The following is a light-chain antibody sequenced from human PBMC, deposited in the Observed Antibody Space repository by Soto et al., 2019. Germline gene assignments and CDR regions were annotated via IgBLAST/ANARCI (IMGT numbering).Light chain of an antibody. J-gene: IGLJ2*01. CDR2: EVT. Sequence: QSALTQPASVSGSPGQSITISCTGTSNDVGAYNYVSWFQQHPGKVPKLMIYEVTNRPSGVSNRFSGSKSGYTASLTISGLQAEDEADYYCSSYAGNNNFVVFGGGTKLTVL. CDR1: SNDVGAYNY. V-gene: IGLV2-14*03. CDR3: SSYAGNNNFVV.